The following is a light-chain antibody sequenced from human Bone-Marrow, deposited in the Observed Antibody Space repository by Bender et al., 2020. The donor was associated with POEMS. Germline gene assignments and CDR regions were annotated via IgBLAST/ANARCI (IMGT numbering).Light chain of an antibody. CDR3: AAWDDSLNGFWV. CDR1: SSDVGGYNY. CDR2: DVN. Sequence: QSALTQPASVSGSPGQTITISCTGTSSDVGGYNYVAWYQQHPGTVPKLIIYDVNKRPSGVSDRFSGSKSGTSASLAISGLQSEDEAEYYCAAWDDSLNGFWVFGGGTKLTVL. V-gene: IGLV2-14*03. J-gene: IGLJ3*02.